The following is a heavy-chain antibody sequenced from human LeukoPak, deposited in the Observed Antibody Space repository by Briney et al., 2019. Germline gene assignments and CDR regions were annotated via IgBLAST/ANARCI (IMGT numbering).Heavy chain of an antibody. V-gene: IGHV4-34*08. J-gene: IGHJ5*02. Sequence: GSLRLSCATSGFTFSSYSMNWVRQPPGKGLEWIGDIYSAGGTSSKPSLKRRVTLSVDTSKSQSSLDISSVTALHTPVYSAGSTYYKPSLKRRVTISVDTSKNQSSLDLTSVTAADTAVYYCARRPLIRGVVNWFDPWGQGTLVTVSS. CDR3: GSTYYKPSLKRRVTISVDTSKNQSSLDLTSVTAADTAVYYCARRPLIRGVVNWFDP. D-gene: IGHD3-10*01. CDR1: GFTFSSYS. CDR2: IYSAGGT.